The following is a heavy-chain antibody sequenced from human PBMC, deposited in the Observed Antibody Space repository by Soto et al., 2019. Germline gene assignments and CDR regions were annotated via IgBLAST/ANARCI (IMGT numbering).Heavy chain of an antibody. CDR3: ASGGAGSGPFTWELPDH. V-gene: IGHV1-45*02. D-gene: IGHD1-26*01. CDR2: IAPFSGDV. CDR1: GNTFSYRY. Sequence: QMQLVQSGAEVTKTGSSVTVSCQALGNTFSYRYLHWVRQAPGQALEWLGWIAPFSGDVHYEQKFQERVTLTRDRSINTASIRMSSLRSEDTAIYFCASGGAGSGPFTWELPDHWGQGTLVTVSS. J-gene: IGHJ4*02.